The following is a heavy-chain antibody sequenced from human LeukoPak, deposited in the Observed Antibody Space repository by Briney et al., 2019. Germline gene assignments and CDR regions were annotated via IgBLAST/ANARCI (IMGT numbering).Heavy chain of an antibody. D-gene: IGHD3-10*02. CDR3: ARDHAVRGVIVGYFDY. CDR1: VHSYNVYG. CDR2: ISYDGIQK. V-gene: IGHV3-30*03. Sequence: GRSQRLSCTICVHSYNVYGIPGVRQAPGKGLEWVADISYDGIQKYNADSAKGRFTISRDNSKNTLYLEMNSLRAEDTAVYFCARDHAVRGVIVGYFDYWGRGTLVIVSS. J-gene: IGHJ4*02.